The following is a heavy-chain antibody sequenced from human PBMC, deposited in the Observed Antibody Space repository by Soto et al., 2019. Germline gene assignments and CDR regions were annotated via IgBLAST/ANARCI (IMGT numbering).Heavy chain of an antibody. V-gene: IGHV3-33*01. CDR2: IWHDGSHI. J-gene: IGHJ2*01. CDR3: TRDERSWYLDL. CDR1: GFTFRNYG. D-gene: IGHD1-1*01. Sequence: QVQLVESGGGVVQPGRSLGLSCAASGFTFRNYGMHWVRQAPGKGLEWVAVIWHDGSHIYYADSVKGRFTISRDNSKNTQYLQKNSLRSEDTAVYYCTRDERSWYLDLWGRVTQVTVSS.